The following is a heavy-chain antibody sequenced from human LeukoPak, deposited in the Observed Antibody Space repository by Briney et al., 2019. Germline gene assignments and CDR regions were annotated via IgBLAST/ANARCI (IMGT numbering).Heavy chain of an antibody. Sequence: PGGSLRLSCAASGFTFSSYGMNWVRQAPGEGLEWVSYISSSGSTIYYADSVKGRFTISRDNAKNSLYLQMNSLRAEDTASYYCAKAPDTAMVAYYFEYWGQGVLVTVSS. J-gene: IGHJ4*02. CDR2: ISSSGSTI. D-gene: IGHD5-18*01. V-gene: IGHV3-48*04. CDR3: AKAPDTAMVAYYFEY. CDR1: GFTFSSYG.